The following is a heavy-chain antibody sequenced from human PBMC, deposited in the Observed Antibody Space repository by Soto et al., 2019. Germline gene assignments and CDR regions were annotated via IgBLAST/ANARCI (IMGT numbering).Heavy chain of an antibody. CDR3: GKDRGYNYGLGVY. D-gene: IGHD5-18*01. CDR1: GFPFSNYA. Sequence: EVQLLESGGGLVQPGGSLRLSCAASGFPFSNYAMSWVRQAPGKGLEWVSAISGSGDRTYYADSVKGRFTISRDNSKNTLYLQMNSVRADDTAVYYCGKDRGYNYGLGVYGGQGTLVTVSS. J-gene: IGHJ4*02. CDR2: ISGSGDRT. V-gene: IGHV3-23*01.